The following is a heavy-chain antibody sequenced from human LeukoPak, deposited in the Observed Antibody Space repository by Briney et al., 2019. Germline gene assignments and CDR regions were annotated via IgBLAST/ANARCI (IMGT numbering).Heavy chain of an antibody. CDR1: GGSVSSGNYY. CDR2: IYYSGST. Sequence: SETLSLTCTVSGGSVSSGNYYWSWIRQPPGKGLEWIGYIYYSGSTNYSPSLRSRLTMSLDTSKNQFSLKLSSVTAADTAVYYCARAGTNWSSGCFFDYWGQGALVTVSS. CDR3: ARAGTNWSSGCFFDY. D-gene: IGHD1-1*01. J-gene: IGHJ4*02. V-gene: IGHV4-61*01.